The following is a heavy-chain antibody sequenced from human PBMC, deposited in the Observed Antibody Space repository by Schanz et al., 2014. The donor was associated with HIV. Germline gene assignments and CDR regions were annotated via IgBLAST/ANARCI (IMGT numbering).Heavy chain of an antibody. CDR1: GFTFSSYG. Sequence: QVQLVESGGGVVQPGRSLRLSCAASGFTFSSYGMHWVRQAPGKGLEWVAVTWYDGSNKYYADSVKGRFTISRDNSKNTLFLQMNSLRAEDTAVYFCARAGLHDYGDSGLDYWGQGTLVTVSS. CDR2: TWYDGSNK. V-gene: IGHV3-33*01. J-gene: IGHJ4*02. D-gene: IGHD4-17*01. CDR3: ARAGLHDYGDSGLDY.